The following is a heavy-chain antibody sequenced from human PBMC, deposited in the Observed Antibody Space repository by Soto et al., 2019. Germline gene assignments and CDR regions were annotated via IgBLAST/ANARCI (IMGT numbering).Heavy chain of an antibody. V-gene: IGHV4-34*01. CDR1: CGSFSGYY. CDR2: INHSGST. Sequence: SQTLSLTCSVYCGSFSGYYWSLIRHPPFKLLEFIGEINHSGSTNYNPSLKSRVTISVDTSKNRFSLKLSSVTAADTAVYYCARDKRNRYGSGSYGYYYGMDVWGQGTTVTVSS. D-gene: IGHD3-10*01. J-gene: IGHJ6*02. CDR3: ARDKRNRYGSGSYGYYYGMDV.